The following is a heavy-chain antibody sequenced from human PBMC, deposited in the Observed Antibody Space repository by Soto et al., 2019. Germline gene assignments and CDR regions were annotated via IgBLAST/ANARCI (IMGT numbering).Heavy chain of an antibody. V-gene: IGHV4-39*01. CDR2: IYYSGST. D-gene: IGHD3-22*01. CDR1: GGSIISSSYY. CDR3: ARLGSSGPFDY. Sequence: SETLSLTCTVSGGSIISSSYYWGWIRQPPGKGLEWIGSIYYSGSTYYNPSLKSRVTISVDTSKNQFSLKLSSVTAADTAVYYCARLGSSGPFDYWGQGTLVTVS. J-gene: IGHJ4*02.